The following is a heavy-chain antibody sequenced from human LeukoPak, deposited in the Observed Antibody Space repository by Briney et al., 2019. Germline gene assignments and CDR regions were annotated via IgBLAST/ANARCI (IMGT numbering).Heavy chain of an antibody. D-gene: IGHD6-19*01. CDR2: IKTDGTVT. V-gene: IGHV3-74*01. CDR3: ATKQWLAPPPDS. Sequence: GGCLRLSCAASGFTFSKYWMLWVRQAPGEGLECVSRIKTDGTVTTYADSVKGRFTVSRDNADNTMFLQMNSVRGEDTAVYYCATKQWLAPPPDSWGQGTPVTVSS. CDR1: GFTFSKYW. J-gene: IGHJ4*02.